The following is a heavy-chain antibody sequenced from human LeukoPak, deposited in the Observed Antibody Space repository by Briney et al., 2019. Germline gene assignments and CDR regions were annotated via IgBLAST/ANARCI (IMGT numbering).Heavy chain of an antibody. CDR2: IYHSGST. D-gene: IGHD3-22*01. V-gene: IGHV4-38-2*02. CDR3: ARDRLYYYDSSGQFDY. Sequence: SETLSLTCTVSGYSISSGYYWGWIRQPPGKGLEWIGSIYHSGSTYYNPSLKSRVTISVDTSKNQFSLKLSSVTAADTAVYYCARDRLYYYDSSGQFDYWGQGTLVTVSS. CDR1: GYSISSGYY. J-gene: IGHJ4*02.